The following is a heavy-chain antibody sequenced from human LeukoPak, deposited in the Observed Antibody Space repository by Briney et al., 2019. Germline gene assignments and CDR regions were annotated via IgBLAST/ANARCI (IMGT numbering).Heavy chain of an antibody. Sequence: PGGSLRLSCAASGFTVSSNYMSWVRQAPGKGLKWVSVIYSGGSTYYADSVKGRFTISRHNSKNTLYLQMNSLRAEDTAVYYCARAMVRGVRYYYYGMDVWGQGTTVTVSS. V-gene: IGHV3-53*04. CDR3: ARAMVRGVRYYYYGMDV. J-gene: IGHJ6*02. CDR1: GFTVSSNY. CDR2: IYSGGST. D-gene: IGHD3-10*01.